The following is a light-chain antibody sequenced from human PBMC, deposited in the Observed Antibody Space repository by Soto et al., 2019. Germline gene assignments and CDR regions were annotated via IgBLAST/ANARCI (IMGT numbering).Light chain of an antibody. CDR3: QQFGTSPQWT. Sequence: EIVLTQSPGTLSLSPGERATLSCRASQSISSTYLAWYQQKPGQAPRLLMYNASGSATGIPDRFSGTGSGTDFTLTISRLEPDDFPVYYCQQFGTSPQWTFGQGTRVEIK. CDR2: NAS. CDR1: QSISSTY. V-gene: IGKV3-20*01. J-gene: IGKJ1*01.